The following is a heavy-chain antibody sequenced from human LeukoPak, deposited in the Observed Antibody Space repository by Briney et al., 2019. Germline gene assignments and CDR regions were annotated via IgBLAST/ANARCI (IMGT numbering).Heavy chain of an antibody. CDR1: GLSFSSYG. V-gene: IGHV3-30*02. Sequence: GGSLRLSCAASGLSFSSYGMHWVRQAPGKGLEWVAFIRYDGHNKYSADSVKGRLTISRDNLKNTLSLQMNSLRLEDTAVYYCAKDIAPIVVSLGGGGFDYWGQGTLVTVSS. CDR2: IRYDGHNK. D-gene: IGHD2-2*01. J-gene: IGHJ4*02. CDR3: AKDIAPIVVSLGGGGFDY.